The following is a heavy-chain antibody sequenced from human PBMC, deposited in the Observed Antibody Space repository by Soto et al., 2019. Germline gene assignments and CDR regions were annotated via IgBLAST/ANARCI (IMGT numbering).Heavy chain of an antibody. Sequence: GASVKVSCKVSGYTLTELSMHWVRQAPGKGLEWMGGFDPEDGETIYAQKSQGRVTMTEDTSTDTAYMELSSLRSEDTAVYYCATPTRRSSNAFDIWGQGTMVTVSS. V-gene: IGHV1-24*01. CDR2: FDPEDGET. CDR1: GYTLTELS. CDR3: ATPTRRSSNAFDI. J-gene: IGHJ3*02. D-gene: IGHD6-6*01.